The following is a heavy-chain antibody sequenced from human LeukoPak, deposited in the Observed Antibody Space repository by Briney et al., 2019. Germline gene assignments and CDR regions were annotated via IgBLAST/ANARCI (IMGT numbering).Heavy chain of an antibody. J-gene: IGHJ3*02. CDR3: ARDVDDAFDI. Sequence: PSETLSLTCTVSGDSITHNYWSWIRQPPGKGLEWIGYIYNSGSTKYNPSLKSRVTISVDTSKNLFSLKLTSVTAADTAVYYCARDVDDAFDIWGQGTMVTVSS. D-gene: IGHD2-21*01. CDR1: GDSITHNY. V-gene: IGHV4-59*01. CDR2: IYNSGST.